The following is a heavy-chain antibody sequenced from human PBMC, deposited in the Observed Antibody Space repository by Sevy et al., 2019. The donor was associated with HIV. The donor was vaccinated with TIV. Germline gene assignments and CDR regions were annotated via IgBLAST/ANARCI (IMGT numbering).Heavy chain of an antibody. CDR1: GGSISNFY. V-gene: IGHV4-59*01. D-gene: IGHD3-9*01. CDR3: AREPPYDDNLSGYSYGMDV. Sequence: SETLSLTCTVSGGSISNFYWSWIRQPPGKGLEWIGNIYYSASTNYSPSLKSRVTISVDTSKNQLSLRLNSVTAADTAVYYCAREPPYDDNLSGYSYGMDVWGQGTTVTVSS. J-gene: IGHJ6*02. CDR2: IYYSAST.